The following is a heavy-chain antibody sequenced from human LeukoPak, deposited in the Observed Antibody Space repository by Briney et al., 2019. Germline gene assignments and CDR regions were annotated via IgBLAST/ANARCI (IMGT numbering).Heavy chain of an antibody. CDR2: ISGSGGST. Sequence: GGSLRLSCAASGFTFSSYAMSWVRQAPGKGLEWVSAISGSGGSTYYADSVKGRFTISRDNSKNSLYLQMNSLRTEDTALYYCAKDTPSEGGEYYFDYWGQGTLVTVSS. D-gene: IGHD3-16*01. V-gene: IGHV3-23*01. J-gene: IGHJ4*02. CDR3: AKDTPSEGGEYYFDY. CDR1: GFTFSSYA.